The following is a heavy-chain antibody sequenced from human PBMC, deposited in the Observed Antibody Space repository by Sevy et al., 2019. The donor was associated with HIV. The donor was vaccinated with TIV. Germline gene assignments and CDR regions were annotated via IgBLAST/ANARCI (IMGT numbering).Heavy chain of an antibody. CDR2: IKRDGSEK. V-gene: IGHV3-7*03. D-gene: IGHD2-2*01. CDR3: ARDCSSTSCVWGLDV. CDR1: GFSFSSYW. Sequence: GGSLRLSCAASGFSFSSYWMSWVRQAPGKGLEWVANIKRDGSEKYYVDSVKGRFTISRDNAKNSLFLQMNSLRAEDTAIYYCARDCSSTSCVWGLDVWGQGTTVTVSS. J-gene: IGHJ6*02.